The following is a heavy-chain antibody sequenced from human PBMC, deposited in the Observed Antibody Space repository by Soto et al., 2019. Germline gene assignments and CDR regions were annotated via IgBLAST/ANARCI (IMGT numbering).Heavy chain of an antibody. J-gene: IGHJ4*02. CDR1: GGSISSYY. CDR3: AKVGYYDSSGYSPVFFFDY. D-gene: IGHD3-22*01. V-gene: IGHV4-59*01. Sequence: PSETLSLTCTVSGGSISSYYWGWIRQPPGKGLEWIGYIYYSGSTNYNPSLKSRVTISVDTSKNQFSLKLTSVTAAATAVHYCAKVGYYDSSGYSPVFFFDYWGQGTLVTVSS. CDR2: IYYSGST.